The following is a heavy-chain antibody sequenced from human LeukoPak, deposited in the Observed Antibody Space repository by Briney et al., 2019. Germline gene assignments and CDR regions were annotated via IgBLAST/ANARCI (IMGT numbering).Heavy chain of an antibody. Sequence: PGGSLRLSCAASGFTSSSYWMSWVRQAPGKGLEWVANIKQDGSEKYYVDSVKGRFTISRDNAKNSLYLQMNSLRAEDTAVYYCARGWQIAVAGRVYFDYWGQGTLVTVSS. D-gene: IGHD6-19*01. CDR3: ARGWQIAVAGRVYFDY. J-gene: IGHJ4*02. V-gene: IGHV3-7*01. CDR2: IKQDGSEK. CDR1: GFTSSSYW.